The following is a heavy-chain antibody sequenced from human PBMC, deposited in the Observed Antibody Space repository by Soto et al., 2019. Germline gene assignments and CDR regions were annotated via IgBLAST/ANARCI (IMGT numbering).Heavy chain of an antibody. CDR2: IYYSGST. V-gene: IGHV4-31*03. CDR1: GGSISSGGYY. CDR3: ARDSYGDYAETNDY. J-gene: IGHJ4*02. D-gene: IGHD4-17*01. Sequence: PSETLSLTCTVSGGSISSGGYYWSWIRQHPGKGLEWIGYIYYSGSTYYNPSLKSRVTISVDTSKNQFSLKLSSVTAADTAVYYCARDSYGDYAETNDYWGQGTLVTVSS.